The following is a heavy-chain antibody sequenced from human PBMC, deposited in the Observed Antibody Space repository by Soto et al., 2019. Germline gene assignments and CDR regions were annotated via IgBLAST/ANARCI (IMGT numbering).Heavy chain of an antibody. D-gene: IGHD6-19*01. CDR2: ISSTSSYT. J-gene: IGHJ4*02. CDR3: ARDLALAGNY. V-gene: IGHV3-21*01. CDR1: GFTFSSYA. Sequence: PGGSLRLSCAASGFTFSSYAMNWVRQTQEKGLEWVSSISSTSSYTHYSDSVKGRSTISRDNANNSLFLQMNSLRAEDTATYYCARDLALAGNYWGQGVLVTVSS.